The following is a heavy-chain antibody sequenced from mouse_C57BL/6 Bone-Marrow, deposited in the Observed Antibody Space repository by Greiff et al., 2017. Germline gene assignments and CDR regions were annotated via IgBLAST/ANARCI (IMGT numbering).Heavy chain of an antibody. CDR1: GYTFTDYY. Sequence: SGPELVKPGASVKISCKASGYTFTDYYMNWVKQSHGKSLEWIGDINPNNGGTSYNQKFKGKATLTVDKSSSTAYMELRSLTSEDSAVYYCARGYGNLYWYFDVWGTGTTVTVSS. J-gene: IGHJ1*03. CDR2: INPNNGGT. V-gene: IGHV1-26*01. CDR3: ARGYGNLYWYFDV. D-gene: IGHD2-1*01.